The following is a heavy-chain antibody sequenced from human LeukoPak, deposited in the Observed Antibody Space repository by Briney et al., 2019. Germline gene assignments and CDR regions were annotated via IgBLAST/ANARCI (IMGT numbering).Heavy chain of an antibody. Sequence: PSDTLSLTCAVCCVSFSGFYGMCIRHPRGEGREGIGEINQSGSTNYHPPTKRRVTISVDTSKNQFSLKLSSVTAADTAVYYCARGNPRGYSYGPGYNWFDPWGQGTLVTVSS. V-gene: IGHV4-34*01. D-gene: IGHD5-18*01. CDR3: ARGNPRGYSYGPGYNWFDP. CDR2: INQSGST. CDR1: CVSFSGFY. J-gene: IGHJ5*02.